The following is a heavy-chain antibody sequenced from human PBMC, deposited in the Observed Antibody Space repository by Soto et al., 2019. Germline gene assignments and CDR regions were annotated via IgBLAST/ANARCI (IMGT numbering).Heavy chain of an antibody. CDR1: GYTFTNHG. CDR2: INPYNANT. CDR3: ARDRVAGSWGDVFDI. J-gene: IGHJ3*02. D-gene: IGHD3-16*01. Sequence: QVQLVQSGTEVKKPGASVKVSCKTSGYTFTNHGINWVRQAPGQGLEWMGWINPYNANTNYAQKLQGRVTMTTDTSTTTAYMDLGSATSDYTGVYYCARDRVAGSWGDVFDIWGQGTVVTVSS. V-gene: IGHV1-18*04.